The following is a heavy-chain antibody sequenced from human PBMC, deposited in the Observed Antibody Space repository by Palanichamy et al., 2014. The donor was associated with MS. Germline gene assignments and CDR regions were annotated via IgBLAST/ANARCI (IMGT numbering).Heavy chain of an antibody. J-gene: IGHJ4*02. Sequence: EVQLVESGGDLVQPGGSLRLSCAASGFTFSNYWMTWVRQAPGKGLEWVANIKEDGSQKNYANSVKGRFTISRDNAQNSLYLQMNSLTVEDTAVYYCAKEFWGPEYWGQGTLVTVSS. D-gene: IGHD7-27*01. CDR3: AKEFWGPEY. CDR2: IKEDGSQK. CDR1: GFTFSNYW. V-gene: IGHV3-7*01.